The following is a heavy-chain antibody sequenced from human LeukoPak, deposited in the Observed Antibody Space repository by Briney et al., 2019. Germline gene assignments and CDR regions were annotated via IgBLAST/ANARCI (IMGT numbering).Heavy chain of an antibody. D-gene: IGHD2-2*01. CDR2: INGDGSNT. J-gene: IGHJ4*02. Sequence: GGSLRLSCAASGFTFSSHWMHWVRQAPGKGLVWVSRINGDGSNTTYADSVKGRFTISRDNSKNTLYLQMNSLRAEDTAVYYCAKRGRGVVPAAYDYWGQGTLVTVSS. V-gene: IGHV3-74*03. CDR3: AKRGRGVVPAAYDY. CDR1: GFTFSSHW.